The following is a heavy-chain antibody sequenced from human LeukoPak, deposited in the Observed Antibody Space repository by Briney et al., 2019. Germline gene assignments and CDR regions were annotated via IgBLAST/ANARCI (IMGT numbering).Heavy chain of an antibody. CDR1: GFTFTSYG. Sequence: SGGSLRLSCATSGFTFTSYGMHWVRQAPGKGLEWVAFIRYDGSNNYYADSVKGRFTISRDNSKNTFYLQMNSLRAEDTAVYYCAKDSTIFLPRRPDFFQHWGQGTLVTVSS. CDR2: IRYDGSNN. J-gene: IGHJ1*01. CDR3: AKDSTIFLPRRPDFFQH. V-gene: IGHV3-30*02. D-gene: IGHD3-10*02.